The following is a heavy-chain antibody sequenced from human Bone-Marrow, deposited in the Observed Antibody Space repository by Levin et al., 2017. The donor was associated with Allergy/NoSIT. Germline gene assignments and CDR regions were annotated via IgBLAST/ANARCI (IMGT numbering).Heavy chain of an antibody. D-gene: IGHD1-1*01. CDR2: IIPIFGTA. Sequence: SVKVSCKASGGTFSSYAISWVRQAPGQGLEWMGGIIPIFGTANYAQKFQGRVTITADESTSTAYMELSSLRSEDTAVYYCARDVQLERLDDAFDIWGQGTMVTVSS. J-gene: IGHJ3*02. CDR3: ARDVQLERLDDAFDI. V-gene: IGHV1-69*13. CDR1: GGTFSSYA.